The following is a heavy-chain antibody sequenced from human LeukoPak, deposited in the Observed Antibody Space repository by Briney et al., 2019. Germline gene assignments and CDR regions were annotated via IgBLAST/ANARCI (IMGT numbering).Heavy chain of an antibody. Sequence: GGSLRLSCAASGFTFSKYDLSWVRQAPGKGMECVSAIDRGVGSTYYADSVKGRFTISRDNSKNTLYLQMNNLRVDDTAVYYCAKKGQADDGGKPDWGQGTLVTVSS. CDR2: IDRGVGST. J-gene: IGHJ4*02. V-gene: IGHV3-23*01. CDR1: GFTFSKYD. CDR3: AKKGQADDGGKPD.